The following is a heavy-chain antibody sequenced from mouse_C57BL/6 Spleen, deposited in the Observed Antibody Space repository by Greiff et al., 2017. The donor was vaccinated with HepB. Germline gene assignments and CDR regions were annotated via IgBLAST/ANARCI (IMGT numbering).Heavy chain of an antibody. CDR2: ISYDGSN. J-gene: IGHJ1*03. D-gene: IGHD2-4*01. CDR1: GYSITSGYY. CDR3: ASGDDYDWYFDV. V-gene: IGHV3-6*01. Sequence: EVQLQESGPGLVKPSQSLSLTCSVTGYSITSGYYWNWIRQFPGNKLEWMGYISYDGSNNYNPSLKNRISITRDTSKNQFFLKLNAVTTEDTATYDCASGDDYDWYFDVWGTGTTVTVSS.